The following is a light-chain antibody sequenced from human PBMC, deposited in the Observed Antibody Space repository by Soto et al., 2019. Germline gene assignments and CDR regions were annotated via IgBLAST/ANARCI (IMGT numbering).Light chain of an antibody. CDR2: EVS. J-gene: IGLJ1*01. CDR1: SSDVGGYSR. Sequence: QSVLTQPASVSGSPGQSITISCTGTSSDVGGYSRVSWYQHHPGKAPKLMIYEVSDRPSGVSNRFSGSKSGNTASLTISGLQAEDEADYYCNSYTSSNTRVSGNRTKVTVL. CDR3: NSYTSSNTRV. V-gene: IGLV2-14*01.